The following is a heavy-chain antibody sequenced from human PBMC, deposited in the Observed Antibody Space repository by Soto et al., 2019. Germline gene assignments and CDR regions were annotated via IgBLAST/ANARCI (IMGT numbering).Heavy chain of an antibody. Sequence: ASVKVSCKASGGTFSSYAISWVRQAPGQGLEWMGGIIPIFGTANYAQKFQGRVTITADESTSTAYMELSSLRSEDTAVYYCARNLRHYYDSSGYYFEYFQHWGQGTLVTVSS. V-gene: IGHV1-69*13. CDR3: ARNLRHYYDSSGYYFEYFQH. CDR1: GGTFSSYA. D-gene: IGHD3-22*01. CDR2: IIPIFGTA. J-gene: IGHJ1*01.